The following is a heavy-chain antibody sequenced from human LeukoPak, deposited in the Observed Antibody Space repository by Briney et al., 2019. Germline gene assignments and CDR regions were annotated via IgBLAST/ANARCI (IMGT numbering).Heavy chain of an antibody. CDR3: ARRITVIYSGGGLVAPPNYYYYYMDV. CDR1: GYSFTSYW. D-gene: IGHD4-17*01. V-gene: IGHV5-51*01. CDR2: IYPGDSDT. Sequence: GESLKISCKGSGYSFTSYWIGWVRQMPGKGLEWMGIIYPGDSDTRYSPSFQGQVTISADKSISTAYLQWSSLKASDTAMYYCARRITVIYSGGGLVAPPNYYYYYMDVWGKGTTVTISS. J-gene: IGHJ6*03.